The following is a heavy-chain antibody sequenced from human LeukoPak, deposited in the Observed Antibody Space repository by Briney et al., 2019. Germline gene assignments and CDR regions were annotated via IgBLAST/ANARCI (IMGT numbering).Heavy chain of an antibody. Sequence: GSLRLSCAASGFTFSSYSMNWVRQAPGKGLEWVSYISSSSSTIYYADSVKGRFTISRDNAKNSLYLQMNSLRAEDTAVYYSVVVTAINDYWGQGTLVTVSS. CDR2: ISSSSSTI. V-gene: IGHV3-48*04. J-gene: IGHJ4*02. CDR3: VVVTAINDY. CDR1: GFTFSSYS. D-gene: IGHD2-21*02.